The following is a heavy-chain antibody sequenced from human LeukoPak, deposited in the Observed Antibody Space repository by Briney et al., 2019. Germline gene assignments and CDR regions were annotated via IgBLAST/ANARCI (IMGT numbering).Heavy chain of an antibody. D-gene: IGHD3-10*01. Sequence: SETLSLTCTVSGGSISSYYWSWIRQPPGKGLEWIGCIYYSGSTNYNPSLKSRVTISVDTSKNQFSLKLSSVTAADTAVYYCARLKREAMVRGVIIPYDAFDIWGQGTMVTVSS. V-gene: IGHV4-59*08. CDR2: IYYSGST. J-gene: IGHJ3*02. CDR1: GGSISSYY. CDR3: ARLKREAMVRGVIIPYDAFDI.